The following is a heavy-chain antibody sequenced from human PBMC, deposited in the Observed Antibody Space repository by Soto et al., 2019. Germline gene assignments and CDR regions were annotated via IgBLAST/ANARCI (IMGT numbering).Heavy chain of an antibody. Sequence: PGGSLRLSCTASGFTFSSYGMHWARQAPGKGLEWVAVISYDGRNEYYADSVKGRFTISRDNSMNTVFLQMSSLRPEDTGVYHCAKALEVGVPYYGMHVWGRGTAVTVS. CDR1: GFTFSSYG. D-gene: IGHD2-15*01. CDR2: ISYDGRNE. CDR3: AKALEVGVPYYGMHV. J-gene: IGHJ6*02. V-gene: IGHV3-30*18.